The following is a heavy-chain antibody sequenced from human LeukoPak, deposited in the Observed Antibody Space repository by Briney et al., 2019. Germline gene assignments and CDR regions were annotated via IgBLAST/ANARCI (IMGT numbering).Heavy chain of an antibody. CDR2: IYYSGST. Sequence: ETLSLTCTVSGGSISSSSYYWGWIRQPPGKGLEWIGSIYYSGSTYYNPSLKSRVTISVDTSKNQFSLKLSSVTAADTAVYYCARIAAAGYYYFDYWGQGTLVTVSS. CDR3: ARIAAAGYYYFDY. J-gene: IGHJ4*02. D-gene: IGHD6-13*01. CDR1: GGSISSSSYY. V-gene: IGHV4-39*07.